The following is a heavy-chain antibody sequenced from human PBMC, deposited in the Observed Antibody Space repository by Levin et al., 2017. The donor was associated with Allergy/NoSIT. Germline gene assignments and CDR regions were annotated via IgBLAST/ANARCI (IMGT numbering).Heavy chain of an antibody. CDR3: TGGMRGGLYYSYGMDV. Sequence: GGSRRLSCTASGFTFGDYAMSWFRQAPGKGRGWVGFIRSKADGGTTEYAASVKGRFTISRDDSKSIAYLQMNSLKTEDTAVYYWTGGMRGGLYYSYGMDVWGQGTTVTVSS. J-gene: IGHJ6*02. CDR2: IRSKADGGTT. D-gene: IGHD3/OR15-3a*01. V-gene: IGHV3-49*03. CDR1: GFTFGDYA.